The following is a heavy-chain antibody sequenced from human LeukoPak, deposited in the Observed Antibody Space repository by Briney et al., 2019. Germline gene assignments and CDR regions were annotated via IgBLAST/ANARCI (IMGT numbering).Heavy chain of an antibody. V-gene: IGHV1-69*13. J-gene: IGHJ4*02. D-gene: IGHD6-19*01. CDR3: AREAAYSSGWYFDY. CDR2: IIPIFGTA. CDR1: GGTFSSYA. Sequence: GASVKVSCKASGGTFSSYAISWVRQAPGQGLEWMGRIIPIFGTANYAQKFQGRVTITADESTSTAYMELSSLRSEDTAVYYCAREAAYSSGWYFDYWGQGTLVTVSS.